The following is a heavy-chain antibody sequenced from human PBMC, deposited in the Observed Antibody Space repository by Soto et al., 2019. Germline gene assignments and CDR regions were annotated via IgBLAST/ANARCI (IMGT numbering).Heavy chain of an antibody. J-gene: IGHJ4*02. CDR2: ISAYNGNT. CDR1: DYTFTTYG. V-gene: IGHV1-18*01. Sequence: QVQLVQSGVEVKKPGAAVKVSCKASDYTFTTYGINWVRQAPGQGLEWMGWISAYNGNTNYEQKLQGRITMTTDTSTSTAYMELMSLRSDDTAVYYCAIACLIQPTFLDFWGQGTLVTVSS. D-gene: IGHD5-18*01. CDR3: AIACLIQPTFLDF.